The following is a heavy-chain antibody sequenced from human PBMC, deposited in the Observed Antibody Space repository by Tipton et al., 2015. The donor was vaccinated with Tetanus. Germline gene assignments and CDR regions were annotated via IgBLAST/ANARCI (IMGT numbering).Heavy chain of an antibody. V-gene: IGHV4-59*08. CDR1: GGSISSYY. CDR2: IYYSGST. Sequence: TLSLTCTVSGGSISSYYWSWIRQPPGKGLEWIGYIYYSGSTNYNPSLKSRVTISVDTSKNQFSLKLSSVTAADTAVYYCARPGELYGYWGQGTLVTVSS. D-gene: IGHD3-10*01. J-gene: IGHJ4*02. CDR3: ARPGELYGY.